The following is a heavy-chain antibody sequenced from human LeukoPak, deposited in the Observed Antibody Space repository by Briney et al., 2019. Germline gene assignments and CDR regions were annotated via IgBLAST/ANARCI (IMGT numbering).Heavy chain of an antibody. J-gene: IGHJ3*02. CDR3: ARRGYSYGWALWAFDI. CDR1: GCTFSNYW. Sequence: GESLKISCKGSGCTFSNYWIGWVRQVPGKGLEWMGIIYPGDSDTRYSPSFQGQVTISADKSISTAYLQWSSLKASDTAMYYCARRGYSYGWALWAFDIWGQGTMVTVSS. V-gene: IGHV5-51*01. CDR2: IYPGDSDT. D-gene: IGHD5-18*01.